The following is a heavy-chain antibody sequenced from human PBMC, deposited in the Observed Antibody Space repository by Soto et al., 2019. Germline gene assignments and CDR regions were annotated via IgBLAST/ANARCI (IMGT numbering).Heavy chain of an antibody. Sequence: SETLSLTCTVSGGSISSYYWSWIRQPPGKGLEWIGYIYYSGSTNYNPSLKSRVTISVDTSKNQFSLKLSSVTAADTAVYYCARSVILSGGSYKGLIRLHYFDTWGPGTLVTAPQ. V-gene: IGHV4-59*01. CDR2: IYYSGST. CDR3: ARSVILSGGSYKGLIRLHYFDT. J-gene: IGHJ4*02. CDR1: GGSISSYY. D-gene: IGHD3-3*01.